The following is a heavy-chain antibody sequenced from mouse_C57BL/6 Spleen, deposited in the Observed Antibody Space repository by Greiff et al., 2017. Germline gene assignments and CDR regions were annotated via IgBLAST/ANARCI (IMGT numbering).Heavy chain of an antibody. Sequence: VQLQQPGAELARPGASVKLSCKASGYTFTSYGISWVKQRTGQGLEWIGEIYPRSGNTYYNEKFKGKATLTADKSSSTAYMELRSLTSEDSAVYFCARDYDYDVSYWYFDVWGTGTTVTVSS. CDR1: GYTFTSYG. J-gene: IGHJ1*03. V-gene: IGHV1-81*01. D-gene: IGHD2-4*01. CDR2: IYPRSGNT. CDR3: ARDYDYDVSYWYFDV.